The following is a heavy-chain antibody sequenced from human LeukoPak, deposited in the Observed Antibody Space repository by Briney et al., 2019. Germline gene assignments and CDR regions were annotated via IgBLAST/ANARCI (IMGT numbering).Heavy chain of an antibody. CDR2: IYSGGST. CDR3: ARGSSWTFDY. J-gene: IGHJ4*02. CDR1: RFTFSGYS. Sequence: GGSLRLSCAASRFTFSGYSMNWVRQAPGKGLEWVSIIYSGGSTYYADSVKGRLTISRDNSRNTLYLQMNSLRAEDTAVYYCARGSSWTFDYWGQGTLVTVSS. V-gene: IGHV3-53*01. D-gene: IGHD6-13*01.